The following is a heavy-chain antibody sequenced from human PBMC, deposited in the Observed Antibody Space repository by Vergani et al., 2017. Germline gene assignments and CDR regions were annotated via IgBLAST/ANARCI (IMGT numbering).Heavy chain of an antibody. CDR3: ARASYYYDSSGYYYYYYYGMDV. CDR1: GGSISSGSYY. J-gene: IGHJ6*02. CDR2: IYTSGST. Sequence: QVQLQESGPGLVKPSQTLSLTCTVSGGSISSGSYYWSWIRQPAGKGLEWIGRIYTSGSTNYNPSLKSRVTISVDTSKNQFSLKLSSVTAADTAVYYCARASYYYDSSGYYYYYYYGMDVWGQGTLVTVSS. D-gene: IGHD3-22*01. V-gene: IGHV4-61*02.